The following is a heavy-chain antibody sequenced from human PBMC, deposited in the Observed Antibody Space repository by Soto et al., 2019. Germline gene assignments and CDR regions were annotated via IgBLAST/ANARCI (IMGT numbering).Heavy chain of an antibody. CDR3: ARGPRRMQWLVLGFDY. V-gene: IGHV4-31*03. Sequence: PSETLSLTCTVSGGSISSGGYYWSWIRQHPGKGLEWIGYIYYSGSTYYNPSLKSRVAISVDTSKNQFSLKLSSVTAADTAVYYCARGPRRMQWLVLGFDYWGQGTLVTVS. D-gene: IGHD6-19*01. CDR2: IYYSGST. CDR1: GGSISSGGYY. J-gene: IGHJ4*02.